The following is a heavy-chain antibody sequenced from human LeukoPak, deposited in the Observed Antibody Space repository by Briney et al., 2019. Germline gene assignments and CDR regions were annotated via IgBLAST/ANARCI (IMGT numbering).Heavy chain of an antibody. CDR1: GFTFSSYA. J-gene: IGHJ4*02. V-gene: IGHV3-23*01. CDR3: AKDSPLSSSWHYYFDY. CDR2: ISGSGGST. Sequence: GGSLRLSCAASGFTFSSYAMSWVRQAPGKGLEWVSAISGSGGSTYYADSVKGRFTISRDNSKNTPYLQMNSLRAEDTAVYYCAKDSPLSSSWHYYFDYWGQGTLVTVSS. D-gene: IGHD6-13*01.